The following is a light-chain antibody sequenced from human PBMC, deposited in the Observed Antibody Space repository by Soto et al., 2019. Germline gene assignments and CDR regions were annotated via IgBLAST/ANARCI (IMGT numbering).Light chain of an antibody. Sequence: QSALTQPASVSGSPGQSITISCTGTSSDVGGYNYVSWYQQHPGKAPKLMIYDVSNRPSGVSNRFSGSKSGNTASLTISGLQDEDEADYCCSSYTSSSTPVFGTGTKLTVL. CDR2: DVS. V-gene: IGLV2-14*01. CDR1: SSDVGGYNY. CDR3: SSYTSSSTPV. J-gene: IGLJ1*01.